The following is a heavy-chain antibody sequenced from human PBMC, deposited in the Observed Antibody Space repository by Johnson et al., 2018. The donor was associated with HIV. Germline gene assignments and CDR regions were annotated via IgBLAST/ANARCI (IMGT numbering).Heavy chain of an antibody. CDR1: GFTFSSYA. J-gene: IGHJ3*01. CDR2: VNQDGSAK. V-gene: IGHV3-7*05. CDR3: VTADRGSA. D-gene: IGHD1-26*01. Sequence: EVQLVESGGGLVQPGGSLRVSCAASGFTFSSYAMHWVRQAPGKGLEYVANVNQDGSAKFYVDSVKGRFTISRDNAKNSLYLQMNSLRDEDTAVYYCVTADRGSAWGPGTMVTVSA.